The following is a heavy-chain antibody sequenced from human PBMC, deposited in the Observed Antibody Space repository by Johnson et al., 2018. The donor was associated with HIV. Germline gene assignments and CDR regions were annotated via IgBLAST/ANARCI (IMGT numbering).Heavy chain of an antibody. CDR1: GFTFRDYY. D-gene: IGHD3-10*01. CDR2: ISWNGGSI. Sequence: QVQLVESGGGLVQPGGSLRLSCVVSGFTFRDYYMSWIRQAPGKGLEWVSGISWNGGSIGYADSVKGRFTISRDNSKNTLYLQMNSLRAEDPAVYYGASISLGSEDDAFDIWGQGTMVTVSS. J-gene: IGHJ3*02. CDR3: ASISLGSEDDAFDI. V-gene: IGHV3-11*04.